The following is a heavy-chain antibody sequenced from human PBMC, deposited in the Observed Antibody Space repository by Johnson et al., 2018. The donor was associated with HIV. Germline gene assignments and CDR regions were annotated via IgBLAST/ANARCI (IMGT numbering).Heavy chain of an antibody. CDR1: GFTVSRNY. Sequence: VQLVESGGGLVQPGGSLRLSCAASGFTVSRNYMSWVRQAPGTGLEWVSVIYSGGSTYYADSVKGRFTISRDNSKNTLYLQMNSLKTEDTAVYYCARGRYGRMTTVAAAAFDIWGQGTMVTVSS. V-gene: IGHV3-66*01. D-gene: IGHD4-23*01. CDR2: IYSGGST. J-gene: IGHJ3*02. CDR3: ARGRYGRMTTVAAAAFDI.